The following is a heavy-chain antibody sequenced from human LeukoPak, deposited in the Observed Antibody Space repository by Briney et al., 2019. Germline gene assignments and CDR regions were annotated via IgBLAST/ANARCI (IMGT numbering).Heavy chain of an antibody. CDR1: GFTFSSYA. V-gene: IGHV3-30*04. J-gene: IGHJ5*02. Sequence: GRSLRLSCAASGFTFSSYAMHWVRQAPGKGLEWVAVISYDGSSKYYADSVKGRFTISRDNSKNTLYLQMNSLRAEDTAVYYCAREWDPWGQGTLVTVSS. CDR3: AREWDP. CDR2: ISYDGSSK.